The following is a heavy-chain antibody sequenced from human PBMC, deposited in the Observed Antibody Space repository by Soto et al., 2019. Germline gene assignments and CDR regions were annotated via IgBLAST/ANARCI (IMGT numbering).Heavy chain of an antibody. CDR1: GYTFTSYG. CDR2: ISAYNGNT. CDR3: ARIEQQLGYNWFDP. V-gene: IGHV1-18*01. J-gene: IGHJ5*02. D-gene: IGHD6-13*01. Sequence: ASVKVSCKASGYTFTSYGISWVRQAPGQGLEWMGWISAYNGNTNYAQKLQGRVTMTTDTSTSTAYMELRSLRSDDTAVYYCARIEQQLGYNWFDPWGQGTLVTVSS.